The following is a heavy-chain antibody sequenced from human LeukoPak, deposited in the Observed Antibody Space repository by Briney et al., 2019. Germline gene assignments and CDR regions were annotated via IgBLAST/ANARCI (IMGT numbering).Heavy chain of an antibody. CDR1: GFTFSTYA. CDR2: ISGSGGST. Sequence: GGSLRLSCAASGFTFSTYAMSWVRQAPGKGLEWVSGISGSGGSTYYADSVKGRFTISRDNSKNTLYLQMNSLRAEDTAIYYCAKVHRAYDYDSGSYYDSGFDYWGQGTLVTVSS. V-gene: IGHV3-23*01. J-gene: IGHJ4*02. CDR3: AKVHRAYDYDSGSYYDSGFDY. D-gene: IGHD3-10*01.